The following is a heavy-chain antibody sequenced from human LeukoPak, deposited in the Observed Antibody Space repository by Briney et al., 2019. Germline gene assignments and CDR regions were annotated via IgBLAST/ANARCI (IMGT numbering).Heavy chain of an antibody. CDR1: GGSFSGYY. CDR2: INHSGST. V-gene: IGHV4-34*01. D-gene: IGHD3-16*02. Sequence: SETLSLTCAVYGGSFSGYYWSWIRQPPGKGLEWIGEINHSGSTNYNPSLKSRVTISVDTSKNQFSLKLSSVTAADTAMYYCARSHDHLWGNYPDYWGQGTLVTVSS. CDR3: ARSHDHLWGNYPDY. J-gene: IGHJ4*02.